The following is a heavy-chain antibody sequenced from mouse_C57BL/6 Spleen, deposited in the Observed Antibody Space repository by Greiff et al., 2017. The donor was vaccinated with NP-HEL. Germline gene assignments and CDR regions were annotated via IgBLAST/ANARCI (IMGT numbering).Heavy chain of an antibody. CDR3: TKEIYYGSSYPYAMDY. D-gene: IGHD1-1*01. CDR1: GFTFSSYA. Sequence: EVKVVESGEGLVKPGGSLKLSCAASGFTFSSYAMSWVRQTPEKRLEWVAYISSGGDYIYYADTVKGRFTISRDNARNTLYLQMSSLKSEDTAMYYCTKEIYYGSSYPYAMDYWGQGTSVTVSS. CDR2: ISSGGDYI. V-gene: IGHV5-9-1*02. J-gene: IGHJ4*01.